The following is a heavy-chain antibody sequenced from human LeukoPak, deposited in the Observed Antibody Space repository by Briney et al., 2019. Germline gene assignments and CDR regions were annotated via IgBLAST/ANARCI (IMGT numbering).Heavy chain of an antibody. D-gene: IGHD5-12*01. CDR2: ISSSSSTI. Sequence: GGSLRLSCAASGFTFSSYSMNWVRQAPGKGLEGVSYISSSSSTIYYADSVKGRFTISRDNAKNSLYLQMNSLRAEDTAVYYCASTSRGYSGYVFDYWGQGTLVTVSS. CDR1: GFTFSSYS. J-gene: IGHJ4*02. V-gene: IGHV3-48*01. CDR3: ASTSRGYSGYVFDY.